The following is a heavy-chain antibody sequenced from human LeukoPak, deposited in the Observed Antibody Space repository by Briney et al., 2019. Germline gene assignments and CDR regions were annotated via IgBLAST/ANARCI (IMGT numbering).Heavy chain of an antibody. CDR3: ARALWFGETFPAY. CDR1: GFTFSSYA. J-gene: IGHJ4*02. CDR2: ISYDGSNK. Sequence: GSLRLSCAASGFTFSSYAMHWVRQAPGKGLEWVAVISYDGSNKYYADSVKGRFTISRDNSKNTLYLQMNSLRAEDTAVYYCARALWFGETFPAYWGQGTLVTVSS. V-gene: IGHV3-30*04. D-gene: IGHD3-10*01.